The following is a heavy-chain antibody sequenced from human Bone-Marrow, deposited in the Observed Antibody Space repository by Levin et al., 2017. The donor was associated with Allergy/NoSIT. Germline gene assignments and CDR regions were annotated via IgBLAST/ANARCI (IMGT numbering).Heavy chain of an antibody. J-gene: IGHJ5*02. CDR1: GGSISSSSYY. CDR2: IYYSGST. V-gene: IGHV4-39*01. CDR3: ASLLYYYGSGSYYNRKEWDWFDP. Sequence: SETLSLTCTVSGGSISSSSYYWGWIRQPPGKGLEWIGSIYYSGSTYYNPSLKSRVTISVDTSKNQFSLKLSSVTAADTAVYYCASLLYYYGSGSYYNRKEWDWFDPWGQGTLVTVSS. D-gene: IGHD3-10*01.